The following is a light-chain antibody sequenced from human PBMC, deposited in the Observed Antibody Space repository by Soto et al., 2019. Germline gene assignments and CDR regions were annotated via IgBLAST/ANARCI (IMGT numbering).Light chain of an antibody. CDR1: QDIANY. V-gene: IGKV1-27*01. Sequence: DFQMTQSPSSLSASVGDRVTITCRASQDIANYLAWYQQKPGRAPKLVIYAASTLQSGVPSRFSGSGSGTDFTLTISSLQAEDVATYYCQRYDNVPLAFGQGTKLEIK. CDR3: QRYDNVPLA. CDR2: AAS. J-gene: IGKJ2*01.